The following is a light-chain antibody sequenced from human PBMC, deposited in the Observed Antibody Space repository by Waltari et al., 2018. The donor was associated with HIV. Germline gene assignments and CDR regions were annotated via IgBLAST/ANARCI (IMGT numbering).Light chain of an antibody. Sequence: QSALTQPPSASGSPGQSVTFSCTGTSRDVGADNFVSWYQQQPGQSPKLIICGLNQRPSGVPDRSSGSTSGNTASLTVSGLQADDLADYYCSSYAGPNHLLFGGGTRLTVL. CDR3: SSYAGPNHLL. CDR1: SRDVGADNF. V-gene: IGLV2-8*01. J-gene: IGLJ2*01. CDR2: GLN.